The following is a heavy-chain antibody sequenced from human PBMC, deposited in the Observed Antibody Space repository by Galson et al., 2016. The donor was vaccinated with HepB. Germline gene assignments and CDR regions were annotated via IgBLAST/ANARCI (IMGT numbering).Heavy chain of an antibody. Sequence: SETLSLTCTVSGASLSPYYWSWIRQPPGKGLEWIGYIYYSGNPYYNPSLESRVTISVDTSKNQFSLKLTSATPADTAVYYCARDHGYSGWFDPRGQGTLVAVSS. V-gene: IGHV4-59*01. CDR3: ARDHGYSGWFDP. CDR1: GASLSPYY. J-gene: IGHJ5*02. CDR2: IYYSGNP. D-gene: IGHD5-18*01.